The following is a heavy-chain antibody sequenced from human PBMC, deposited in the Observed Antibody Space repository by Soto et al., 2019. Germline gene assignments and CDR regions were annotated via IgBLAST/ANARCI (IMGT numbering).Heavy chain of an antibody. CDR3: ARTPDTGNKGDYGGNSWSYGMDV. CDR2: IDWDDDK. J-gene: IGHJ6*02. D-gene: IGHD4-17*01. CDR1: GFSLSTSVMC. V-gene: IGHV2-70*01. Sequence: GPTLVNPTHTLTLTCTFSGFSLSTSVMCVSWIRQPPGKSLELLALIDWDDDKYYSTSLKTRLTISKDTSKNQVVLTMTNMDPAETATYYCARTPDTGNKGDYGGNSWSYGMDVWGQGTTVTVSS.